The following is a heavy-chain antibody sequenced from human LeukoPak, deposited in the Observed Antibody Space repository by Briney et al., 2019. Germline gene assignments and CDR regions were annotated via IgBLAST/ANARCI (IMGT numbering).Heavy chain of an antibody. D-gene: IGHD6-19*01. CDR1: GDSVSSNSAT. J-gene: IGHJ5*02. V-gene: IGHV6-1*01. CDR3: ARVEAGKGWFDP. Sequence: SQTLSLTCAISGDSVSSNSATWNWIRQSPSRGPEWLGRTYYRSKWYNDYAVSVKSRITINPDTSKNRFSLHLNSVTPEDTAVYHCARVEAGKGWFDPWGQGTQVTVSS. CDR2: TYYRSKWYN.